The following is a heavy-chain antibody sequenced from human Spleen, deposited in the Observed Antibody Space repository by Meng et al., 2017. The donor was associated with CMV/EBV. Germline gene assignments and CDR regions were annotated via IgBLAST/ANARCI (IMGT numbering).Heavy chain of an antibody. Sequence: GESLKISCVASGFTFSPYSMNWVRQAPGKGLEWVASIKQDGSEKYYVDSVKGRFTISRDNAKNSLYLQMNSLRAEDTAVYFCAREATQQLGSSSWFLGFDFWGQGTLVTVSS. CDR3: AREATQQLGSSSWFLGFDF. CDR2: IKQDGSEK. V-gene: IGHV3-7*01. D-gene: IGHD6-13*01. J-gene: IGHJ4*02. CDR1: GFTFSPYS.